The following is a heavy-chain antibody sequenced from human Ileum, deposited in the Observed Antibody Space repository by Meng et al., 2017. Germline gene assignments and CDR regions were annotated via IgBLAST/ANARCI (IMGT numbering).Heavy chain of an antibody. Sequence: EVQLLESGGGLVQPGGSLRLWVRQAPGKGLEWVSPISSSGGSPFFADSVKGPFTISRDNSKDTLFLQMNSLRAEDTALYFCAEDFTWGGRPSRSSYCYFDLWGRGTLSPSPQ. J-gene: IGHJ2*01. CDR2: ISSSGGSP. D-gene: IGHD6-6*01. V-gene: IGHV3-23*01. CDR3: AEDFTWGGRPSRSSYCYFDL.